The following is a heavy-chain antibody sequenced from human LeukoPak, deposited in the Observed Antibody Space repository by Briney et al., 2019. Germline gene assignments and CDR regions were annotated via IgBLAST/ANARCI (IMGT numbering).Heavy chain of an antibody. CDR3: ARASYYDFWSGYYEHAFDI. J-gene: IGHJ3*02. D-gene: IGHD3-3*01. V-gene: IGHV3-7*03. CDR2: IKQDGSEK. Sequence: GGSLRLSCAASGFTFSSYWMSWVRQAPGKGLEWVANIKQDGSEKYYVDSVKGRFTISRDNAKNSLYLQMNSLRAEDTAVYYCARASYYDFWSGYYEHAFDIWGQGTMVTVSS. CDR1: GFTFSSYW.